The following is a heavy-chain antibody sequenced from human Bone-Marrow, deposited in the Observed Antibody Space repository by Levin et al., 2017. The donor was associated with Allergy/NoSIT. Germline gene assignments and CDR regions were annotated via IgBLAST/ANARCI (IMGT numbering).Heavy chain of an antibody. D-gene: IGHD2-21*02. CDR3: ARQRIRVTGSSDY. V-gene: IGHV4-39*01. CDR1: GDSMSSTSYY. Sequence: SETLSLTCTVSGDSMSSTSYYWGWIRQPPGTGLEWIGTIYYSGSTYYNPSLESRVTISADTSENQFSLKLSSVTAADTAVYYCARQRIRVTGSSDYWGQGTLVTVSS. CDR2: IYYSGST. J-gene: IGHJ4*02.